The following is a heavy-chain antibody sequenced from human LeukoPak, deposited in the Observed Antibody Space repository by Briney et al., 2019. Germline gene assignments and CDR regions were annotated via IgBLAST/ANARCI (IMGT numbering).Heavy chain of an antibody. CDR2: IYYSGHT. Sequence: SETLSLTCTVSGASISSYYWSWIRQSPGKGLEWIGYIYYSGHTNYSPSLQSRVTISVDTSKNQFSLKLSSVTAADTAVYYCATVSDSSSWNYYYYYMDVWGKGTTVTISS. CDR3: ATVSDSSSWNYYYYYMDV. D-gene: IGHD6-13*01. CDR1: GASISSYY. J-gene: IGHJ6*03. V-gene: IGHV4-59*01.